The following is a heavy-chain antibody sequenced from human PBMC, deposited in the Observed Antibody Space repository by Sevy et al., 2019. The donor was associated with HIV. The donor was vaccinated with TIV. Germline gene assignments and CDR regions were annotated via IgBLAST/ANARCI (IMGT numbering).Heavy chain of an antibody. CDR2: LNTNNGNA. Sequence: ASVKVSCRASGYTFTSNGIAWVRQAPGQGLEWMGWLNTNNGNANYAQKYQGRVTMTTDTSTSTGYMELRSLRSDDTAMYYCARDRGYCSGGSCYIQQWGQRTLVTVSS. V-gene: IGHV1-18*01. J-gene: IGHJ1*01. CDR1: GYTFTSNG. D-gene: IGHD2-15*01. CDR3: ARDRGYCSGGSCYIQQ.